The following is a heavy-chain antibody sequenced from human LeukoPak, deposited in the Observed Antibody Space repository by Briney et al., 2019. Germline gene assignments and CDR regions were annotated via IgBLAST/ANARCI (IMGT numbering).Heavy chain of an antibody. Sequence: PGGSLRLSCAASGFTFSSYGMHWVRQAPGKGLEWVAVIWYDGSNKYYADSVKGRFTISRDNSKNTLYLQMNSLRAEDTAVYYCAKELERGGNWIDPWGQGTLVTVSS. CDR3: AKELERGGNWIDP. CDR1: GFTFSSYG. J-gene: IGHJ5*02. CDR2: IWYDGSNK. D-gene: IGHD1-1*01. V-gene: IGHV3-33*06.